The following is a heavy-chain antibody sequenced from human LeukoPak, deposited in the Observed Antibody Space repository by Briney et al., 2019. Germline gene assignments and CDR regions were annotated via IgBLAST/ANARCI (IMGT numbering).Heavy chain of an antibody. V-gene: IGHV4-31*03. D-gene: IGHD3-10*01. CDR3: ARPLGSGSYYKRPWFDP. CDR1: GGSISSGGYY. J-gene: IGHJ5*02. CDR2: IYYSGST. Sequence: PSETLSLTCTVSGGSISSGGYYWSWIRQHPGKGLEWIGYIYYSGSTYYNPSLKSRVTISVDTSKNQFSLKLSSVTAADTAVYYCARPLGSGSYYKRPWFDPWGQGTLVTVSS.